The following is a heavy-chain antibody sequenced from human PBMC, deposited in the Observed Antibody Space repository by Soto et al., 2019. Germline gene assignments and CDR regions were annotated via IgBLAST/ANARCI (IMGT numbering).Heavy chain of an antibody. D-gene: IGHD3-3*01. CDR3: ARNLDGGMDV. J-gene: IGHJ6*02. CDR2: IYSGGST. CDR1: GFTVSSNY. Sequence: GSLRLSFAASGFTVSSNYMSWVRQAPGKGLEWVSVIYSGGSTYYADSVKGRFTISRDNSKNTLYPQMNSLRAEDTAVYYCARNLDGGMDVWGQGTTVTVSS. V-gene: IGHV3-53*01.